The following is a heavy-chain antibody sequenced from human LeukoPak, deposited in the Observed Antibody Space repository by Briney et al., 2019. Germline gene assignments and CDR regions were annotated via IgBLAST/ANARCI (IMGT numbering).Heavy chain of an antibody. CDR3: AGRRPLYYYDSSGYFP. Sequence: SETLSLTCAVYGGSFSGYYWSWIRQPPGKGLEWIGEINHSGSTNYNPSLKSRVTISVDTSKNQFSLKLSSVTAADTAVYYCAGRRPLYYYDSSGYFPWGQGTLVTVSS. V-gene: IGHV4-34*01. J-gene: IGHJ5*02. D-gene: IGHD3-22*01. CDR2: INHSGST. CDR1: GGSFSGYY.